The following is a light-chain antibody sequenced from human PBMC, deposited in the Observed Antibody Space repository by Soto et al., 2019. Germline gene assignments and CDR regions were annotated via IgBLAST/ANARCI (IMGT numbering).Light chain of an antibody. Sequence: EIALTQSPGTLSLSPGERATLSCRARQSVSSSYLAWCQQKPGQAPRLLIYGASSRTTGIPDRFSGSGSGTDFTVTISRLELEDFAVYYCQQYGSSPFAFGPGTKVYI. CDR3: QQYGSSPFA. V-gene: IGKV3-20*01. CDR2: GAS. J-gene: IGKJ3*01. CDR1: QSVSSSY.